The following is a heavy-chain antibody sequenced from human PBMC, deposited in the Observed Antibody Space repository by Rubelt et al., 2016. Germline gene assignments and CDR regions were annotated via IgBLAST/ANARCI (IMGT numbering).Heavy chain of an antibody. CDR1: GGSFSGYY. V-gene: IGHV4-34*01. J-gene: IGHJ5*02. Sequence: QVHLQQWGAGLLKPSETLSLTCAVYGGSFSGYYWSWIRQPPGKGLEWIGEINHSGSTNYNLSLKSRVTISVDTSKTHFSRRRSSVTAAGTAVYYCARGLARAAAAPRRLWFDPWGQGTLVTVSS. D-gene: IGHD6-13*01. CDR3: ARGLARAAAAPRRLWFDP. CDR2: INHSGST.